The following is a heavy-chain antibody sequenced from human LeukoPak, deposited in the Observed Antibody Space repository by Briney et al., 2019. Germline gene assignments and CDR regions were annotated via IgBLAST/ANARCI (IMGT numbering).Heavy chain of an antibody. V-gene: IGHV1-18*04. J-gene: IGHJ4*02. D-gene: IGHD6-13*01. CDR3: ARDGAYSSSWYYFDY. CDR1: GYTFTGYY. Sequence: ASVKVSCKASGYTFTGYYMHWVRQAPGQGLEWMGWISAYNGNTNYAQKLQGRVTMTTDTSTSTAYMELRSLRSDDTAVYYCARDGAYSSSWYYFDYWGQGTLVTVSS. CDR2: ISAYNGNT.